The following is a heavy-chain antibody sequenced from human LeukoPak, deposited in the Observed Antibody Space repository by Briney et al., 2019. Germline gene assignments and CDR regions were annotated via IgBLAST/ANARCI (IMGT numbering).Heavy chain of an antibody. CDR3: AREYSSSSDFDY. CDR2: ISSSSSYI. D-gene: IGHD6-6*01. Sequence: GGSLRLSCAASGFTFSSYIMNWVRQAPGKGLEWVSSISSSSSYIYYADSVKGRFTISRDNAKNSLYLQMNSLRAEDTAVYYCAREYSSSSDFDYWGQGTLVTVSS. CDR1: GFTFSSYI. V-gene: IGHV3-21*01. J-gene: IGHJ4*02.